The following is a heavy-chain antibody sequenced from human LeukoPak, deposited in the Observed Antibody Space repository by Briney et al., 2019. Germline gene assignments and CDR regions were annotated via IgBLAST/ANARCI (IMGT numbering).Heavy chain of an antibody. CDR2: ISSNGGST. CDR1: GFTFSSCA. Sequence: PGGSLRLSCAASGFTFSSCAMYWVRQAPGKGLEYVSAISSNGGSTYYANSVKGRFTISRDNSKNTLYLQMGSLRAEDMAVYYCARAFRDGYNYDAFDIWGQGTMVTVSS. V-gene: IGHV3-64*01. CDR3: ARAFRDGYNYDAFDI. J-gene: IGHJ3*02. D-gene: IGHD5-24*01.